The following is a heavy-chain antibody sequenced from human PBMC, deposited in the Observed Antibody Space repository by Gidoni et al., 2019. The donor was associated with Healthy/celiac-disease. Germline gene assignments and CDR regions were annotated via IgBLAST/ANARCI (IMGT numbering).Heavy chain of an antibody. D-gene: IGHD3-10*01. Sequence: QVQLVESGGGVVQPGRSLRLSCAASGFTFRSDGLHWVRQAPGKGLEWVAVIWYDGSKKYYADSVKGRFTISRDNSKNTLYLQMNSLRAEDTAVYYCARVGMVRGMFVGYYYYMDVWGKGTTVTVSS. CDR2: IWYDGSKK. CDR3: ARVGMVRGMFVGYYYYMDV. V-gene: IGHV3-33*01. J-gene: IGHJ6*03. CDR1: GFTFRSDG.